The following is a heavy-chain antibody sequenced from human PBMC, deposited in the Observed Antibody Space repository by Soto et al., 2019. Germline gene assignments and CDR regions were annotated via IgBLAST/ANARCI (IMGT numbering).Heavy chain of an antibody. V-gene: IGHV1-46*01. J-gene: IGHJ3*02. D-gene: IGHD3-22*01. CDR2: INPSGGST. Sequence: ASVKVSCKASGYTFTSYYMHWVRQAPGQGLEWMGIINPSGGSTSYAQKFQGRVTMTRDTSTSTVYMELSSLRSEDTAVYYCARAEYYYDSSGYYPEGNDAFDIWGQGTMVTVSS. CDR3: ARAEYYYDSSGYYPEGNDAFDI. CDR1: GYTFTSYY.